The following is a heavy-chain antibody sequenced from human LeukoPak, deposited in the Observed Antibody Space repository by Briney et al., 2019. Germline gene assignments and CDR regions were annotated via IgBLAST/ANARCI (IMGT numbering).Heavy chain of an antibody. Sequence: WDTLSLTCAVYGGSFSGYYWSWIRQPPGKGLEWIGEINHSGSTNYNPSLKSRVTISVDTSKNQFSLKLSSVTAADTAVYYCARGPWFDRWGQGTLVTVS. CDR1: GGSFSGYY. CDR3: ARGPWFDR. V-gene: IGHV4-34*01. CDR2: INHSGST. J-gene: IGHJ5*02.